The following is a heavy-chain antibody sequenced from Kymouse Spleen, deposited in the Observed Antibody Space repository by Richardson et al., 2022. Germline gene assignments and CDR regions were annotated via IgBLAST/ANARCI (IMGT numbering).Heavy chain of an antibody. CDR3: AKGSGGLRLGELSSPFDY. D-gene: IGHD3-16*02. J-gene: IGHJ4*02. CDR1: GFTFSSYA. Sequence: EVQLVESGGGLVQPGGSLRLSCAASGFTFSSYAMSWVRQAPGKGLEWVSAISGSGGSTYYADSVKGRFTISRDNSKNTLYLQMNSLRAEDTAVYYCAKGSGGLRLGELSSPFDYWGQGTLVTVSS. CDR2: ISGSGGST. V-gene: IGHV3-23*04.